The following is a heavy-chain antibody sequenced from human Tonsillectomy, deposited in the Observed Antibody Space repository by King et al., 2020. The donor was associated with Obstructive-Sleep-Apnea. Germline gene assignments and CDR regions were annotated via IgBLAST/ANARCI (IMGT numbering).Heavy chain of an antibody. D-gene: IGHD3-9*01. V-gene: IGHV4-59*01. CDR2: IYYSGST. CDR1: GGSISSYY. Sequence: QVQLQESGPGLVKPSETLSLTCTVSGGSISSYYWSWIRQPPGKGLEWIGYIYYSGSTNYNPSLKSRVTISVDTSKNQFSLKLSSVTAADTAVYYCAREGRLRYFDWYNWFDPWGQGTLVTVSS. J-gene: IGHJ5*02. CDR3: AREGRLRYFDWYNWFDP.